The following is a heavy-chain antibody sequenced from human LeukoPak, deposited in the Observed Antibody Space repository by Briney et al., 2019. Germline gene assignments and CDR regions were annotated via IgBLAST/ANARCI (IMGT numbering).Heavy chain of an antibody. D-gene: IGHD2-2*02. J-gene: IGHJ5*02. CDR2: INHSGST. Sequence: KASETLSLTCAVYGGSFSGYYWSWIRQPPGKGLEWIGEINHSGSTNYNPSLKSRVTISVDTSKNQFSLKLSSVTAADTAVYYCARLWPPIVVVPAAIGWFDPWGQGTLVTVSS. V-gene: IGHV4-34*01. CDR3: ARLWPPIVVVPAAIGWFDP. CDR1: GGSFSGYY.